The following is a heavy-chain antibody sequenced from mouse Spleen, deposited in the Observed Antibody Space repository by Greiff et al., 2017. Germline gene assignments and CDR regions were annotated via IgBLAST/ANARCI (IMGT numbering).Heavy chain of an antibody. CDR2: INSDGGST. CDR1: EYEFPSHD. Sequence: EVQRVESGGGLVQPGESLKLSCESNEYEFPSHDMSWVRKTPEKRLELVAAINSDGGSTYYPDTMERRFIISRDNTKKTLYLQMSSLRSEDTAMYYCARQAPLGDYGGYAMDYWGQGTSVTVSS. J-gene: IGHJ4*01. V-gene: IGHV5-2*01. D-gene: IGHD2-13*01. CDR3: ARQAPLGDYGGYAMDY.